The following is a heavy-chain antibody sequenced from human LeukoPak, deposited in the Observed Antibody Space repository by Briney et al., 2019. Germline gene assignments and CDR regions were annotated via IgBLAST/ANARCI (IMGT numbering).Heavy chain of an antibody. J-gene: IGHJ4*02. CDR2: IYYSGST. V-gene: IGHV4-59*08. D-gene: IGHD4-17*01. CDR3: ARLTTVTTYYFDY. CDR1: GGSISSYY. Sequence: SETLSLTCTVSGGSISSYYWSWIRQPPGKGLEWIGYIYYSGSTNYNPSLKSRVTISVDTSKNQFSLKLSSVTAADTAVYYCARLTTVTTYYFDYWGQGTLVTVSS.